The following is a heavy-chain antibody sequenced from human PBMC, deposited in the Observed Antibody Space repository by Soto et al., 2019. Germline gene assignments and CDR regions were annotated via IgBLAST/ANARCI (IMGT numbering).Heavy chain of an antibody. V-gene: IGHV4-4*09. J-gene: IGHJ4*02. CDR3: ARGSTTEKVDS. Sequence: PSETLCLTWTVAGCSIGSDYLIWIRQSPGKGLEWIGHIHNSGSPYNNPSLRSRVSISADTSMNEFSLALTSVTAADTAMYYCARGSTTEKVDSWGQGILVTVSS. CDR2: IHNSGSP. CDR1: GCSIGSDY.